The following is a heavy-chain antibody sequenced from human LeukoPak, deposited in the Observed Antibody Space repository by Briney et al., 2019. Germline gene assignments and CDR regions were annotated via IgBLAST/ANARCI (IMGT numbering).Heavy chain of an antibody. Sequence: SETLSLTCTVSGGSLNSYFWSWIRQPPGKGLEWIGHIYYSGTTNYNPSLQSRFTISVDTSKNQFSLKLSSVTAADTAVYYCARLNSWYFDYWGQGTLVTVSS. CDR3: ARLNSWYFDY. V-gene: IGHV4-59*12. J-gene: IGHJ4*02. CDR2: IYYSGTT. CDR1: GGSLNSYF. D-gene: IGHD6-13*01.